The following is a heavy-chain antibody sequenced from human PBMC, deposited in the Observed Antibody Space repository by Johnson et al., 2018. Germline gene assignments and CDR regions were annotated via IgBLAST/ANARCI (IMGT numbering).Heavy chain of an antibody. Sequence: QVQLQQWGAGLLKPSETLSLTCAVYGGSFSGYYWSWIRQPPGKGLEWIGEINHSGSTNYNPSLKSRVTISVDTSKNQFSLKLSSVTAADTAVYYCARGPLCSSTSCYWGMDVWGQGTTVTVSS. J-gene: IGHJ6*02. CDR1: GGSFSGYY. D-gene: IGHD2-2*01. CDR3: ARGPLCSSTSCYWGMDV. CDR2: INHSGST. V-gene: IGHV4-34*01.